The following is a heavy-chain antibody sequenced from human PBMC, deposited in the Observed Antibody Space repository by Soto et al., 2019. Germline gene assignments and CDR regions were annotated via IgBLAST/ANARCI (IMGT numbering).Heavy chain of an antibody. Sequence: QVQLQESGPGLVKPSQTLSLTCTVSGGSISSDDYYWNWIRQPPGKGLEWIGYIYHSGSTYYNPSLKSRVIISVDTSKNQFSLKLSSVTAADTAVYYCARSKIGVGYSYGPRAFDYWGQGTLVTVSS. CDR1: GGSISSDDYY. CDR3: ARSKIGVGYSYGPRAFDY. D-gene: IGHD5-18*01. J-gene: IGHJ4*02. CDR2: IYHSGST. V-gene: IGHV4-30-4*01.